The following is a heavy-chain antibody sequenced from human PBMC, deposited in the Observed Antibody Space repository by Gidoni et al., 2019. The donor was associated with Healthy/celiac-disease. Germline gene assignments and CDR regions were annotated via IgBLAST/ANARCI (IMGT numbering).Heavy chain of an antibody. V-gene: IGHV3-23*01. D-gene: IGHD3-22*01. CDR1: GFTFSSYA. CDR3: AKDRLGYYDSSGYYVY. Sequence: EVQLLESGGGLVQPGGSLRLSCAASGFTFSSYAMSWVRQATGKGLEWVSAISGSGGSTYYADSVKGRFTISRDNSKNTLYLQMNSLRAEDTAVYYCAKDRLGYYDSSGYYVYWGQGTLVTVSS. CDR2: ISGSGGST. J-gene: IGHJ4*02.